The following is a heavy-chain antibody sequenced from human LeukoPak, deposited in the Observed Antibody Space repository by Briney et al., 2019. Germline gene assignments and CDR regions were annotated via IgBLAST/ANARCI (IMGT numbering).Heavy chain of an antibody. V-gene: IGHV4-61*02. J-gene: IGHJ4*02. CDR3: ARMSFRGGWGSFDY. CDR1: GGSISSGSYY. D-gene: IGHD6-19*01. Sequence: SETLSLTCTVSGGSISSGSYYWSWIRQPAGKGLEWIGRIYTSGSTNYNPSLKSRVTISVDTSKNQFSLKLSSVTAADTAVYYCARMSFRGGWGSFDYWGQGTLVTVSS. CDR2: IYTSGST.